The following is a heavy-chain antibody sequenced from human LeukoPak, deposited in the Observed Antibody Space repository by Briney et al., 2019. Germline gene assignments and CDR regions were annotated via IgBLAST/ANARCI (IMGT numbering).Heavy chain of an antibody. D-gene: IGHD2-2*01. J-gene: IGHJ3*02. CDR2: ISSSSSYI. CDR3: ARDRGRPAANDAFDI. V-gene: IGHV3-21*01. Sequence: GGSLRLSCAASGFTFSSYSMNWVRQAPGKGLEWVSSISSSSSYIYYADSAKGRFTISRDNAKNSMYLQMNSLRAEDTAAYYCARDRGRPAANDAFDIWGQGTMVTVSS. CDR1: GFTFSSYS.